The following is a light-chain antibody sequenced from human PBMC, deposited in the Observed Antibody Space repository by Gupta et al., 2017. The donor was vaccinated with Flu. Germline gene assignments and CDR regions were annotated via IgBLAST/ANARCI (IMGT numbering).Light chain of an antibody. Sequence: LGQPAPISCRSSQSLVDSDGNTYLSWLHQRPGQPPRLLIYKISTRFSGVPDRFSGSGADTDFTLKISRVEAEDVGVYYCRQAKHFPLTFGQGTKVEIK. CDR2: KIS. CDR1: QSLVDSDGNTY. J-gene: IGKJ1*01. CDR3: RQAKHFPLT. V-gene: IGKV2-24*01.